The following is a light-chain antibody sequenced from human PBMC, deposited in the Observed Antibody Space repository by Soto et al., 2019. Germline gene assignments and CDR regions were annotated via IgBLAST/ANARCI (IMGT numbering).Light chain of an antibody. Sequence: SALTQPASVSGSPGQSITISCTGTSSDVGGYNYVCWYKQHPGKAPQLMIYEVTKRPSGVSDRFSGSKSGNTASLTISGLQAEDEADYYCSSYTSSSTPYVFGTGTKVTV. CDR3: SSYTSSSTPYV. CDR1: SSDVGGYNY. CDR2: EVT. V-gene: IGLV2-14*01. J-gene: IGLJ1*01.